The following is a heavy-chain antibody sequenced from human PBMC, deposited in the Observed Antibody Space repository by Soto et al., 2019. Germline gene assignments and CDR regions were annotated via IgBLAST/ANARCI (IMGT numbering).Heavy chain of an antibody. V-gene: IGHV4-31*03. D-gene: IGHD3-3*01. J-gene: IGHJ3*02. CDR2: IYYSGNT. CDR3: ARGTYYDFWSGTPHAFDI. CDR1: GGSVSSGGYY. Sequence: QVQLQESGPGLVKPSQTLSLTCTVSGGSVSSGGYYWSWIRQHPGKGLEFIGYIYYSGNTYYNPSLKSRVTISLDTSKNQFSLKLSSMTAADTAVYYCARGTYYDFWSGTPHAFDIWGRGTMVTVSP.